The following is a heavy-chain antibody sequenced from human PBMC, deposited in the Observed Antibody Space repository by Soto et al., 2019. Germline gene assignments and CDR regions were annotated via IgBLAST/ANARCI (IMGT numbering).Heavy chain of an antibody. CDR1: GGSISSGGYY. Sequence: PSETLSLTCTVSGGSISSGGYYWSGIRQHPGKGLEWIGYIYYSGSTYYNPSLKSRVTISVDTSKNQFSLKLSSVTAADTAVYYCAGARFFYGDYFYYMDVWGKGTTVTVSS. CDR2: IYYSGST. CDR3: AGARFFYGDYFYYMDV. D-gene: IGHD4-17*01. V-gene: IGHV4-31*03. J-gene: IGHJ6*03.